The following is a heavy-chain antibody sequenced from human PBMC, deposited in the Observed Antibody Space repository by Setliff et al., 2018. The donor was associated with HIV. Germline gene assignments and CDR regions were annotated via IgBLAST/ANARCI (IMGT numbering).Heavy chain of an antibody. CDR1: GYTFTSYA. J-gene: IGHJ4*02. V-gene: IGHV1-3*01. D-gene: IGHD6-19*01. CDR2: INAGDDNT. CDR3: ARDGGFIAVAGLDY. Sequence: ASVKVSCKASGYTFTSYAMHWVRQAPGQRLEWMGYINAGDDNTRYSEKFQGRVTITRDTSANTAYMELSSLRSEDTAVYYCARDGGFIAVAGLDYWGQGTLVTVSS.